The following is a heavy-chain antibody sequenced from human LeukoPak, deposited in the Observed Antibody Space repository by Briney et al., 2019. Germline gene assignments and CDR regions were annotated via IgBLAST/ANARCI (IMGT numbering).Heavy chain of an antibody. CDR1: GGTFSSYA. J-gene: IGHJ5*02. CDR2: IIPIFGTA. V-gene: IGHV1-69*05. D-gene: IGHD3-16*01. Sequence: SVKVSCKASGGTFSSYAISWVRQAPGQGLEWMGGIIPIFGTANYAQKFQGRVTITTDESTSTAYMELSSLRSEDTAVYYCARRFYTGSREFQGFDPWGQGTLVTVSS. CDR3: ARRFYTGSREFQGFDP.